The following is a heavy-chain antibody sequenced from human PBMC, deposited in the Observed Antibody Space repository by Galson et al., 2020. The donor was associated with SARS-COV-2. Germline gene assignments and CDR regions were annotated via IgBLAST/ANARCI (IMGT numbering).Heavy chain of an antibody. CDR3: ARAPRDGYRAYYYYYMDV. CDR2: IIPIFGTA. D-gene: IGHD5-12*01. J-gene: IGHJ6*03. V-gene: IGHV1-69*13. CDR1: GGTFSSYA. Sequence: SVKVSCKASGGTFSSYAISWVRQAPGQGLEWMGGIIPIFGTANYAQKFQGRVTITADESTSTAYMELSSLRSEDTAVYYCARAPRDGYRAYYYYYMDVWGKGTTVTVSS.